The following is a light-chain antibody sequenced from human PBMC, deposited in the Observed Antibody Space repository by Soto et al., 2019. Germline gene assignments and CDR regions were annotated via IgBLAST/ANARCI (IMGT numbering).Light chain of an antibody. V-gene: IGLV7-43*01. CDR3: PLYCGGQLEV. J-gene: IGLJ2*01. CDR2: STN. Sequence: QAVVTQEPSLTVSPGGTVTLTCATSSGAVTSGNYPNWFQQKPGQAPRALIYSTNHKYSWTPARFSGSLRGGKAALTLSGVQPEDEADYYCPLYCGGQLEVFGGGTQLTVL. CDR1: SGAVTSGNY.